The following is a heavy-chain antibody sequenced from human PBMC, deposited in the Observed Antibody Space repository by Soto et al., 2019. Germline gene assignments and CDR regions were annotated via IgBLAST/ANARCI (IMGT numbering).Heavy chain of an antibody. CDR3: ARSQGPFWYFDY. CDR2: ISSSGTPI. J-gene: IGHJ4*02. CDR1: GFTFSDYY. Sequence: GGSLRLACAASGFTFSDYYMSWIRQAPGKGLVWVSYISSSGTPIYYEDSMKGRFTISRDNAKNELYLQMSRLSAEDTAFYYCARSQGPFWYFDYWGQGILVTVSS. V-gene: IGHV3-11*01.